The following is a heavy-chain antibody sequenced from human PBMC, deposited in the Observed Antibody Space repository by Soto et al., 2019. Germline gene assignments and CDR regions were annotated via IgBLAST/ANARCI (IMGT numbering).Heavy chain of an antibody. J-gene: IGHJ4*02. CDR3: ASSHPFDY. CDR1: GGSVSSGSYY. V-gene: IGHV4-61*01. CDR2: IYYSGST. Sequence: PSETLSLTCTVSGGSVSSGSYYWSWIRQPPGKGLEWIGYIYYSGSTNYNPSLKSRVTISVDTSKNQFSLKLSSVTAADTAVYYCASSHPFDYRGQGTLVTVSS.